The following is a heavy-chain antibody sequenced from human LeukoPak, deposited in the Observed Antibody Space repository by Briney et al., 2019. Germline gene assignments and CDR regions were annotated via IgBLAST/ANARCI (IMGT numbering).Heavy chain of an antibody. D-gene: IGHD1-26*01. J-gene: IGHJ4*02. CDR1: GFTFSSYA. V-gene: IGHV3-23*01. CDR3: AKLAVGATTGQVIDY. CDR2: ISGSGGST. Sequence: GGSLRLSCAASGFTFSSYAMSWVRQAPGKGLEWVSAISGSGGSTYYADSVKGRFTISRDNSKNTLCLQMNSLRAEDTAVYYCAKLAVGATTGQVIDYWGQGTLVTVSS.